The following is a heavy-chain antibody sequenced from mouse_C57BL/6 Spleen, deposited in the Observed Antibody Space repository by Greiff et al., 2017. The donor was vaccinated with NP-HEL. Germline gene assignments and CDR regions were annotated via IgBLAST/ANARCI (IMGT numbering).Heavy chain of an antibody. CDR1: GFTFSSYT. CDR2: ISGGGGNT. CDR3: ARLITTVVAPFDY. Sequence: EVMLVESGGGLVKPGGSLKLSCAASGFTFSSYTMSWVRQTPEKRLEWVATISGGGGNTYYPDSVKGRFTISRDNAKNTLYLQMSSLRSEDTALYYCARLITTVVAPFDYWGQGTTLTVSS. J-gene: IGHJ2*01. V-gene: IGHV5-9*01. D-gene: IGHD1-1*01.